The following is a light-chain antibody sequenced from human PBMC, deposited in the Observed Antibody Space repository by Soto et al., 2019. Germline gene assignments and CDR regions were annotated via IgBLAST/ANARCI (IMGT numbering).Light chain of an antibody. V-gene: IGKV3-20*01. CDR2: GAS. J-gene: IGKJ5*01. CDR3: QQYGSSSIT. CDR1: QSVSSSY. Sequence: PGTLSLSPGERATLSCRASQSVSSSYLAWYQQKPGQAPRLLIYGASSRATGIPDRFSGSGSGTDFTLTISRLEPEDFAVYYCQQYGSSSITFGQGTRLEIK.